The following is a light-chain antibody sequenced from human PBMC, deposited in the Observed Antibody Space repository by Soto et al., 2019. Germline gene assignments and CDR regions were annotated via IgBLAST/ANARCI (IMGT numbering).Light chain of an antibody. CDR2: DVS. Sequence: QSVLTQPASVSGSPGQSITISCTGTSSDVGSSNFVSCYQQHPANAPNLIFYDVSNRPPGLSDRFSGSKSGTTASLTTSRLPAEDADDYFCSSYTTIKTLLFGGGTKLTVL. V-gene: IGLV2-14*03. CDR1: SSDVGSSNF. J-gene: IGLJ2*01. CDR3: SSYTTIKTLL.